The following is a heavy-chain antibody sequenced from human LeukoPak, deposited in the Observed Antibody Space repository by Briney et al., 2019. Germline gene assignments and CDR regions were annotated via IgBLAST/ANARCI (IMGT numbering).Heavy chain of an antibody. Sequence: ASVKVSCTASGYTFTGYYMHWVRQAPGQGLEWMGWINPNSGGTNYAQKFQGRVTVTRDTSISTAYMELSRLRSDDTAVYYCARELTLYYYGMDVWGQGTTVTVSS. CDR2: INPNSGGT. J-gene: IGHJ6*02. CDR3: ARELTLYYYGMDV. V-gene: IGHV1-2*02. CDR1: GYTFTGYY. D-gene: IGHD1-14*01.